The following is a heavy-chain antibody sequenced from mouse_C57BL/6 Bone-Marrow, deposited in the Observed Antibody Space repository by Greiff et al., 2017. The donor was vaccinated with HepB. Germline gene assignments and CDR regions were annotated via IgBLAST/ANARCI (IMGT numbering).Heavy chain of an antibody. CDR2: IYPGDGDT. V-gene: IGHV1-80*01. D-gene: IGHD1-1*01. Sequence: VQLQQSGAELVKPGASVKISCKASGYAFSSYWMNWVKQRPGKGLEWIGQIYPGDGDTNYNGKFKGKATLTADKSSSTAYMQLSSLTSEDSAVYFCARSPHYYGSSSGCWGQGTTLTVAT. CDR1: GYAFSSYW. J-gene: IGHJ2*01. CDR3: ARSPHYYGSSSGC.